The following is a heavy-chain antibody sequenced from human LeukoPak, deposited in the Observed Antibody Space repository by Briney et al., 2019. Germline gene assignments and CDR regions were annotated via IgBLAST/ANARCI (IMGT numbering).Heavy chain of an antibody. V-gene: IGHV4-34*01. CDR3: ARGGCTNGVCYRNWFDP. D-gene: IGHD2-8*01. CDR1: GGSFSGYY. J-gene: IGHJ5*02. Sequence: KSSETLSLTCAVYGGSFSGYYWSWIRQPPGKGLEWIGEINHSGSTHYNPSLKSRVTISVDTSKNQFSLKLSSVTAADTAVYYCARGGCTNGVCYRNWFDPRGQGTLVTVSS. CDR2: INHSGST.